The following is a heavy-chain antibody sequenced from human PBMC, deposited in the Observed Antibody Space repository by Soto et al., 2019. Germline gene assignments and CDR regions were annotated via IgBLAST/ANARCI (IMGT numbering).Heavy chain of an antibody. V-gene: IGHV4-31*03. CDR2: IYSDGRT. CDR1: GASVTRGGYY. CDR3: ASGYKYPSDY. D-gene: IGHD6-25*01. J-gene: IGHJ4*02. Sequence: QVQLQESGPGLVKPSQTLSVTCTVSGASVTRGGYYWTWIRQHSGKGLEWIGHIYSDGRTYYSPSLKSRLTISLDMSKNQFSLRLTSVTVADTAVYYCASGYKYPSDYWGQGTLVAVSS.